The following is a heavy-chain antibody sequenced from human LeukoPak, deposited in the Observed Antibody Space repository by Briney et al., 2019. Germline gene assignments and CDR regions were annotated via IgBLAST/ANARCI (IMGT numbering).Heavy chain of an antibody. J-gene: IGHJ3*02. CDR2: INPNSGGT. V-gene: IGHV1-2*02. CDR1: GYTFTGYY. D-gene: IGHD3-22*01. CDR3: AREYYYEAINAFDI. Sequence: ASVKVSCKASGYTFTGYYMRWVRQAPGQGLEWMGWINPNSGGTNYAQKFQGRVTMTRDTSISTAYMELSRLRSDDTAVYYCAREYYYEAINAFDIWGQGTMVTVSS.